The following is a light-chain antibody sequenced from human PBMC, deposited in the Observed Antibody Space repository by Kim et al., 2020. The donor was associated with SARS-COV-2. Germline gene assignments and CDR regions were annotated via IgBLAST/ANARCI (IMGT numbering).Light chain of an antibody. Sequence: QPATLTCTGNNNNVGNEGAAWLQQHQGHPPKLLSYRNNNRPSGISERVSASRSGNTASLTITGLQPEDEADYYCSAWDSSLSNVLFGGGTQLTVL. V-gene: IGLV10-54*01. CDR3: SAWDSSLSNVL. CDR1: NNNVGNEG. CDR2: RNN. J-gene: IGLJ2*01.